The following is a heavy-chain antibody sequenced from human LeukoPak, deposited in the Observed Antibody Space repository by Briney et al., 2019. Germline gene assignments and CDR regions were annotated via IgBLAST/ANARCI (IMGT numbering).Heavy chain of an antibody. CDR1: GGSFSGYY. CDR2: INHSGST. V-gene: IGHV4-34*01. Sequence: PSETLSLTCAVYGGSFSGYYWSWIRQTPGKGLEWIGEINHSGSTNYNPSLKSRVTISVDTSKNQFSLKLSSVTAADTAVYYCARWARLGMRKSYYFDYWGQGTLVTVSS. J-gene: IGHJ4*02. D-gene: IGHD7-27*01. CDR3: ARWARLGMRKSYYFDY.